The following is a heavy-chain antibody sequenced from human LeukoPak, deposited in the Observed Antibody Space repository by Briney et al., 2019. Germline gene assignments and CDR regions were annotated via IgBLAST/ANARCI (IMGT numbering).Heavy chain of an antibody. CDR1: GFTFDDYT. J-gene: IGHJ4*02. CDR3: AKEDHFAS. V-gene: IGHV3-9*01. Sequence: GSSLRLSCAPSGFTFDDYTMHWVRQAPGKGLEWVSGITWNSGSIGYADSVRGRFTISRDNAKNSLYLEMNSLRAEDTALYYCAKEDHFASWGQGTLVTVSS. CDR2: ITWNSGSI.